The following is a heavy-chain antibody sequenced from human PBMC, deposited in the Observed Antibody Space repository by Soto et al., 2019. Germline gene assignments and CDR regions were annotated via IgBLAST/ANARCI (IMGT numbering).Heavy chain of an antibody. CDR2: IYSGGST. V-gene: IGHV3-66*01. CDR3: ARDSSGVSHDY. D-gene: IGHD6-19*01. CDR1: GFTVSSNY. Sequence: GGSLRLSCAASGFTVSSNYMSWVRQAPGKGLEWVSVIYSGGSTYYTDSVKGRFTISRDNSKNTLYLQMNSLRAEDTAVYYCARDSSGVSHDYWGQGTLVTVSS. J-gene: IGHJ4*02.